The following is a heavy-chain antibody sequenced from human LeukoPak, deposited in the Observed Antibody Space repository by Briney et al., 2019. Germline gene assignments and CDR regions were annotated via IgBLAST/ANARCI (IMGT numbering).Heavy chain of an antibody. V-gene: IGHV4-34*01. CDR2: INHSGST. CDR3: ARGYGDPNWFDP. CDR1: GGSFSGYY. D-gene: IGHD4-17*01. Sequence: SETLSLTCAVYGGSFSGYYWSWIRQPPGKGLEWIGEINHSGSTNYNPSLKSRVTISVDTSKNQFSLKLSSVTAVDTAVYYCARGYGDPNWFDPWGQGTLVTVSS. J-gene: IGHJ5*02.